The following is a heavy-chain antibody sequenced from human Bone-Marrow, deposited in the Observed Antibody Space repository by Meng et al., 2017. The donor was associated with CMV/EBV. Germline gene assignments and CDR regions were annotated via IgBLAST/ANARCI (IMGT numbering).Heavy chain of an antibody. J-gene: IGHJ6*02. CDR2: IYYSGST. Sequence: SETLSLTCTVSGGSISSSSYYWGWLRQPPGKGLEWIGSIYYSGSTYYNPSLKSRVTISVDTSKNQFSLKLSSVTAADTAVYYCARDLYNCSSTSCYRGMDVWGQGTTVTVSS. CDR3: ARDLYNCSSTSCYRGMDV. V-gene: IGHV4-39*07. D-gene: IGHD2-2*01. CDR1: GGSISSSSYY.